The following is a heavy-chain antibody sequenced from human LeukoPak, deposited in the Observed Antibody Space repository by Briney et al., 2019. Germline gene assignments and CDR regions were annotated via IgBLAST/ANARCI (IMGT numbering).Heavy chain of an antibody. V-gene: IGHV3-23*01. Sequence: GGSLRLSCAASGFTFSSYAMSWVRQAPGKGLEWVSAISGSGGSSSHADPVKGRFTISRDNSKNTLYLQMNSLSADDTAVYYCAKDLIGGIVVLPVAGYWGQGTLVTVSS. CDR1: GFTFSSYA. D-gene: IGHD2-2*01. CDR2: ISGSGGSS. CDR3: AKDLIGGIVVLPVAGY. J-gene: IGHJ4*02.